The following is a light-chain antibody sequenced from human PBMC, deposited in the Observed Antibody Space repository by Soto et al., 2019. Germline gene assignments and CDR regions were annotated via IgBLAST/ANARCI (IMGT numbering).Light chain of an antibody. CDR1: SSDVGDYNY. CDR2: DVS. V-gene: IGLV2-14*01. CDR3: SSYTSSSTVV. J-gene: IGLJ2*01. Sequence: QSALTQPASVSGSPGQSITISCTGTSSDVGDYNYVSWYQQHPGKAPKLMIYDVSNRPSGVSNRFSGSKSGNTASLTISGLQAEDEADYYCSSYTSSSTVVFGGGPQLT.